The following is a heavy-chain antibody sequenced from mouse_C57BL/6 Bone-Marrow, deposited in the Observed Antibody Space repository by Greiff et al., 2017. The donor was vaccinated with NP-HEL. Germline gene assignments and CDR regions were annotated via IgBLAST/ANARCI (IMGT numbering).Heavy chain of an antibody. CDR1: GYAFSSSW. Sequence: QVQLQQSGPELVKPGASVKISCKASGYAFSSSWMNWVKQRPGKGLEWIGRIYPGDGDTTYNGKFKGKATLTADKSSSTAYMQLSSLTSEDSAVYICARGGGTGNFDVWGTGTTVTVSS. J-gene: IGHJ1*03. D-gene: IGHD4-1*01. CDR3: ARGGGTGNFDV. V-gene: IGHV1-82*01. CDR2: IYPGDGDT.